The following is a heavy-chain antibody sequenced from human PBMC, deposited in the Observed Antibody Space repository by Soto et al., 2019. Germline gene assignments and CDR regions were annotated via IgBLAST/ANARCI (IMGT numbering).Heavy chain of an antibody. CDR2: IKTKAQGGIA. Sequence: EVQLVESGGGLVKPGGSLRLSCAASGFTFSNAGMSWVRQAPEKGLEWVCRIKTKAQGGIADFAEPVKGRFIISRDDSKDMLYLQMNCLKPEETAVYYCSTEGVMYGYHSMDVWGQGTTVTVSS. CDR1: GFTFSNAG. D-gene: IGHD2-8*02. J-gene: IGHJ6*02. CDR3: STEGVMYGYHSMDV. V-gene: IGHV3-15*05.